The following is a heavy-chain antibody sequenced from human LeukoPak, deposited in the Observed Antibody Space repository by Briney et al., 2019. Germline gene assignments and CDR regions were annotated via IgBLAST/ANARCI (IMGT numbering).Heavy chain of an antibody. CDR3: ASEVILLDTAMDQPYYYYGMDV. CDR2: INPNSGGT. D-gene: IGHD5-18*01. V-gene: IGHV1-2*02. J-gene: IGHJ6*02. CDR1: GATFIAIT. Sequence: ASVKVSSRASGATFIAITISWGRRAPGKGLGWMGWINPNSGGTNYAQKFQGRVTMTRDTSISTAYMELSRLRSDDTAVYYCASEVILLDTAMDQPYYYYGMDVWGQGTTVTVSS.